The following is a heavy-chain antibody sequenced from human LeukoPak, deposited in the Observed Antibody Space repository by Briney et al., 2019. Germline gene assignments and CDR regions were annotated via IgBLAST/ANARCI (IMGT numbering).Heavy chain of an antibody. CDR2: INSDGSST. CDR3: ARDLVAAPAKYYQYYGMDV. Sequence: GGSLRLSCAASGFTFSSYWMHWVRQAPGKGLVWVSRINSDGSSTSYADSVKGRFTISRDNSKNTLYLQMNSLRAEDTAVYYCARDLVAAPAKYYQYYGMDVWGQGTTVTVSS. V-gene: IGHV3-74*01. D-gene: IGHD2-15*01. CDR1: GFTFSSYW. J-gene: IGHJ6*02.